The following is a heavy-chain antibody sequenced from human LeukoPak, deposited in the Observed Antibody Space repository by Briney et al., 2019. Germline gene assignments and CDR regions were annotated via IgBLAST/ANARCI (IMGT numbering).Heavy chain of an antibody. D-gene: IGHD5-18*01. CDR2: IRYDGSSK. V-gene: IGHV3-30*02. CDR3: AREIISYGRYYYYYMDV. CDR1: GFTFSSYG. Sequence: GGSLRLSCAASGFTFSSYGMHWVRQAPGKGLEWVAFIRYDGSSKYYADSVKGRFTISRDNAKNSLYLQMNSLRAEDTVVYYCAREIISYGRYYYYYMDVWGKGTTVTISS. J-gene: IGHJ6*03.